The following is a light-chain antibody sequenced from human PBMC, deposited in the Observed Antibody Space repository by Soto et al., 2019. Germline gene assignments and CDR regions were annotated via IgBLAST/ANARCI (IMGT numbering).Light chain of an antibody. V-gene: IGLV1-44*01. CDR3: ATWDDSLQGLV. CDR2: NNS. Sequence: QSVVTQPPSASGTPGQRVTISCYGSRSNIGTDTVNWYQQVPGTAPKLLIYNNSPRPSGVPDRFSGSKSGTSASLAIRGLQSEDDADYFCATWDDSLQGLVFVGGTKLTVL. CDR1: RSNIGTDT. J-gene: IGLJ2*01.